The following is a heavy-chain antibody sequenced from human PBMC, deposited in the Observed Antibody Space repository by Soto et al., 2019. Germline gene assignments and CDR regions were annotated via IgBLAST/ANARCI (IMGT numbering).Heavy chain of an antibody. D-gene: IGHD3-22*01. Sequence: ASVKVSCKASGYTFNSYGISWVRQAPGQGLEWLGWISPYNDDTKYAQRFQGRVTMSTDTSSRTAYMHLRSLRSDDTAVYFCARGGYYDSSGSRNYHYYGMDVWGQGTTVTVSS. CDR2: ISPYNDDT. CDR3: ARGGYYDSSGSRNYHYYGMDV. V-gene: IGHV1-18*01. CDR1: GYTFNSYG. J-gene: IGHJ6*02.